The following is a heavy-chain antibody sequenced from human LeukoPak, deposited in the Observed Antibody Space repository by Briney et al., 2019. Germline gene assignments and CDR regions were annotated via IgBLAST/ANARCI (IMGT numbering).Heavy chain of an antibody. CDR1: GGSISSGSYY. Sequence: PSQTLSLTCTVSGGSISSGSYYWSWIRQPAGKGLEWIGRIYTSGSTNYNPCLKSRVTISVDTSKNQFSLKLSSVTAADTAVYYCARVMYYYDSSGYYGYYFDYWGQGTLVTVSS. V-gene: IGHV4-61*02. D-gene: IGHD3-22*01. J-gene: IGHJ4*02. CDR2: IYTSGST. CDR3: ARVMYYYDSSGYYGYYFDY.